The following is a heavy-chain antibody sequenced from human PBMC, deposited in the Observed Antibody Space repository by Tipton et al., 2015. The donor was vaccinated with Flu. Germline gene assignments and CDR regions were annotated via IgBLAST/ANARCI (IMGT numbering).Heavy chain of an antibody. V-gene: IGHV1-18*01. CDR2: ISAYNGNT. J-gene: IGHJ6*02. D-gene: IGHD6-13*01. Sequence: QLMQSGAEVKKPGASVKVSCKASGYTFTSYGISWVRQAPGQGLEWMGWISAYNGNTNYAQKLQGRVTMTTDTSSSPAYMELRSLRSDDTAVYYCAIDGVSSSCYYYGMDVWGQWTTVTVSS. CDR3: AIDGVSSSCYYYGMDV. CDR1: GYTFTSYG.